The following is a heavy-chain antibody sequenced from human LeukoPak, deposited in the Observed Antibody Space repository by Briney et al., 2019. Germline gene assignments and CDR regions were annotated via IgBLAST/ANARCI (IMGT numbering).Heavy chain of an antibody. CDR3: ARDFGTAMAPDY. V-gene: IGHV4-30-4*01. Sequence: SETLSLTCTVSGGSISSGDYYWSWIRQPPGKGLEWIGYIYYSGSTYYNPSLKSRVTISVDTSKNQFSLKLSSVTAADTAVYYCARDFGTAMAPDYWGQGTPVTVSS. J-gene: IGHJ4*02. CDR2: IYYSGST. CDR1: GGSISSGDYY. D-gene: IGHD5-18*01.